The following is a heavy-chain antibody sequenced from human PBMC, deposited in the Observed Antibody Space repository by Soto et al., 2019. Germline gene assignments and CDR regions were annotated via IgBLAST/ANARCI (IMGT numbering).Heavy chain of an antibody. D-gene: IGHD2-15*01. CDR3: ASWLKGPDIGNYYYGMDV. J-gene: IGHJ6*02. CDR2: IMPIFRAP. CDR1: GGAFSDYA. V-gene: IGHV1-69*12. Sequence: QVQLVQSGAEVKKPGSSVKVSCKASGGAFSDYAFSWVRQAPGQGLEWLGGIMPIFRAPDYALSFQGRVTITADEFTRTAYMEMNSLRSEDTAVYYCASWLKGPDIGNYYYGMDVWGQGTTVTVS.